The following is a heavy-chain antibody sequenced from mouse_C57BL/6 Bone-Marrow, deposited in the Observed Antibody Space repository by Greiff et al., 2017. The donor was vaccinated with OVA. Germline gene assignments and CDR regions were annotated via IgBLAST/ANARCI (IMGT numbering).Heavy chain of an antibody. Sequence: EVQLQQSGPELVKPGASVKISCKASGYTFTDYYMNWVKQSHGKSLEWIGDINPNNGGTSYNQKFKGKATLTVDKSSSTAYMELRSLTSEDSAVYYCAKRGLNKTGTYWGQGTLVTVSA. D-gene: IGHD3-3*01. CDR3: AKRGLNKTGTY. CDR1: GYTFTDYY. J-gene: IGHJ3*01. V-gene: IGHV1-26*01. CDR2: INPNNGGT.